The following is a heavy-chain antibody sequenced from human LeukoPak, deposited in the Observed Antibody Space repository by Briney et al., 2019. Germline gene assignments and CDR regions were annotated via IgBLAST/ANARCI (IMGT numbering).Heavy chain of an antibody. V-gene: IGHV3-23*01. CDR2: IWGSGGSI. D-gene: IGHD3-22*01. CDR1: GFTFSSYA. Sequence: GGSLRLSCAASGFTFSSYAMSWARQAPGRGLEWVSAIWGSGGSIGYAASVKGRFTISRDNAKNSLYLQMNSLRAEDTAVYYCARENLFHSGDSSGYYMYYFDYWGQGTLVTVSS. CDR3: ARENLFHSGDSSGYYMYYFDY. J-gene: IGHJ4*02.